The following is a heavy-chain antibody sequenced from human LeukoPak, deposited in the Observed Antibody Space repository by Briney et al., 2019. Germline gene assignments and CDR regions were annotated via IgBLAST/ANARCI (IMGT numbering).Heavy chain of an antibody. CDR3: ARELLLDYYDSSGYAFDI. Sequence: SETLSLTCAVSGGSISSGGYSWSWIRQPPGKGLEWIGYIDHSGSTYYNPSLKSRVTISVDRSKNQFSLKLSSVTAADTAVYYCARELLLDYYDSSGYAFDIWGQGTMVTVSS. CDR2: IDHSGST. D-gene: IGHD3-22*01. V-gene: IGHV4-30-2*01. J-gene: IGHJ3*02. CDR1: GGSISSGGYS.